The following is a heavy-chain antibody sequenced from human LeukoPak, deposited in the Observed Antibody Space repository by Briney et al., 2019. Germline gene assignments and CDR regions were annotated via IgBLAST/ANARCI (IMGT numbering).Heavy chain of an antibody. V-gene: IGHV4-39*07. CDR3: ARGVYSSSWYGSDWFDP. J-gene: IGHJ5*02. CDR2: IYYSGST. CDR1: GGSISSYY. Sequence: SETLSLTCTVSGGSISSYYWGWIRQPPGKGLEWIGSIYYSGSTYYNPSLKSRVTISVDTSKNQFSLKLSSVTAADTAVYYCARGVYSSSWYGSDWFDPWGQGTLVTVSS. D-gene: IGHD6-13*01.